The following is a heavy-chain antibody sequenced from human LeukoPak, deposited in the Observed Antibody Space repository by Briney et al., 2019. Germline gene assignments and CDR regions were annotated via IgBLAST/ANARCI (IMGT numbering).Heavy chain of an antibody. Sequence: SPFLTLSCSISGDIVSSTTAAWNWIRQSPSRGLEWLGSTYYRSKWYNDYAASIKSRIIINPHTTKNQYSLQLNSVTPDDTAVYYCTRDQDGMGVWGQGTSVTVSS. CDR1: GDIVSSTTAA. V-gene: IGHV6-1*01. J-gene: IGHJ6*02. CDR3: TRDQDGMGV. CDR2: TYYRSKWYN.